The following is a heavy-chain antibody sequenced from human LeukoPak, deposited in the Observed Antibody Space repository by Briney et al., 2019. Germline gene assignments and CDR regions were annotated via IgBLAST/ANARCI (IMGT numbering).Heavy chain of an antibody. J-gene: IGHJ4*02. D-gene: IGHD6-13*01. CDR2: FDPEDGET. CDR3: ATAGIAAAGTLDY. Sequence: ASVKVSCKVSGYTLTELSMHWVRQAPGKGLEWMGGFDPEDGETIYAQKFQGRVTMTEDISTDTAYMELSSLRSEDTAVYYCATAGIAAAGTLDYWGQGTLVTASS. V-gene: IGHV1-24*01. CDR1: GYTLTELS.